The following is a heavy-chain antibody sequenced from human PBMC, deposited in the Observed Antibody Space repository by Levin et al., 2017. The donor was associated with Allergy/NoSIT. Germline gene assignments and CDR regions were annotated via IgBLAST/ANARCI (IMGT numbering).Heavy chain of an antibody. CDR3: TTDPPPIRYFDWQRVDY. CDR2: IKSKTDGGTT. D-gene: IGHD3-9*01. J-gene: IGHJ4*02. Sequence: NAGGSLRLSCAASGFTFSNAWMSWVRQAPGKGLEWVGRIKSKTDGGTTDYAAPVKGRFTISRDDSKNTLYLQMNSLKTEDTAVYYCTTDPPPIRYFDWQRVDYWGQGTLVTVSS. CDR1: GFTFSNAW. V-gene: IGHV3-15*01.